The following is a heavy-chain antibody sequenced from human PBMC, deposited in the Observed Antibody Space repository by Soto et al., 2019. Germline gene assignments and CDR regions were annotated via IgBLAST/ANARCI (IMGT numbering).Heavy chain of an antibody. CDR3: ARADCSSTSCLFDY. CDR1: GGSISSGGYY. CDR2: IYYSGST. V-gene: IGHV4-31*03. D-gene: IGHD2-2*01. Sequence: PSETLSLTCTVSGGSISSGGYYWSWIRQHPGKGLEWIGYIYYSGSTYYNPSLKSRVTISVDTSKNQFSLKLSSVTAADTAVYYCARADCSSTSCLFDYWGQGTRVTVSS. J-gene: IGHJ4*02.